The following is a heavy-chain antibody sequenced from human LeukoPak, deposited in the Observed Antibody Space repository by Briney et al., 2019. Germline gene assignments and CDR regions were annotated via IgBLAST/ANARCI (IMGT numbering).Heavy chain of an antibody. CDR3: ARDSYYYDSSGYLGY. J-gene: IGHJ4*02. V-gene: IGHV1-3*03. CDR1: GYTFTSYA. Sequence: GASVKVSCTASGYTFTSYAMHWVRQAPGQRLEWMGWINAGNGNTKYSQEFQGRVTITRDTSASTAYMELSSLRSEDMAVYYCARDSYYYDSSGYLGYWGQGTLVTVSS. D-gene: IGHD3-22*01. CDR2: INAGNGNT.